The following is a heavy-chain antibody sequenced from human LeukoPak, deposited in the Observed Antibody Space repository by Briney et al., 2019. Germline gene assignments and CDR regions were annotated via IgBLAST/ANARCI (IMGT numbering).Heavy chain of an antibody. CDR3: ARTGIAARPVDY. V-gene: IGHV4-34*01. Sequence: PSETLSLTCAVYGGSFSGYYWSWIRQPPGKGLEWIGEINHSGSTNYNPSLKSRVTISVDTSKNQFSLKLSSVTAADTAVYYCARTGIAARPVDYWGRGTLVTVSS. J-gene: IGHJ4*02. CDR2: INHSGST. D-gene: IGHD6-6*01. CDR1: GGSFSGYY.